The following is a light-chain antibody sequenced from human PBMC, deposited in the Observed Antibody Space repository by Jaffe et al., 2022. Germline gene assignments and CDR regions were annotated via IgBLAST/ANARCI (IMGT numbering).Light chain of an antibody. V-gene: IGKV3-20*01. J-gene: IGKJ5*01. CDR2: GAS. Sequence: EIVLTQSPGTLSLSPGERATLSCRASQTVSSSYVAWYQQKPGQAPRLLIYGASSRATGIPDRISGSGSGTDFTLTISRLEPEDFAVYYCQQYSSSPPRLTFGQGTRLEIK. CDR1: QTVSSSY. CDR3: QQYSSSPPRLT.